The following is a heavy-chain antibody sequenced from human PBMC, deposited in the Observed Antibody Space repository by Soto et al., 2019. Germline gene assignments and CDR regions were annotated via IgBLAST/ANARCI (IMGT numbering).Heavy chain of an antibody. CDR2: IYYSGST. CDR1: GGSISSSSYY. J-gene: IGHJ6*02. D-gene: IGHD6-19*01. Sequence: SETLSLTCTVSGGSISSSSYYWGWIRQPPGKGLEWIGGIYYSGSTYYNPSLKSRVTISVDTSKNQFSLKLSSVTAADTSVYYCARRASKQWLVTNGMDVWGQGTTVTVSS. CDR3: ARRASKQWLVTNGMDV. V-gene: IGHV4-39*01.